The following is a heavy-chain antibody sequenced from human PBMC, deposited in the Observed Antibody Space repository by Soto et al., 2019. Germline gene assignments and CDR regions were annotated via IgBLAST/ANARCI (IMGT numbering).Heavy chain of an antibody. CDR3: AHRPIVGAAI. V-gene: IGHV4-4*02. D-gene: IGHD1-26*01. CDR2: IFHSGST. Sequence: SETLSLTCAVFGGSISNSNWWTWVRQPPGKGLDWIGEIFHSGSTNYNSSLMGRVTISVDKANNQFSLKLSSVTAADTAVYYCAHRPIVGAAIWGQGTLVTVLL. J-gene: IGHJ4*02. CDR1: GGSISNSNW.